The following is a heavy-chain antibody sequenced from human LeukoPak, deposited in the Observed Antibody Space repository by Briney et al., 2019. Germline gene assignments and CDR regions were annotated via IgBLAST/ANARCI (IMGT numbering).Heavy chain of an antibody. CDR3: ARDGFGEPIDY. Sequence: AGGSLRLSCAASGFTFSSYSMNWVRQAPGKGLEWVSYISSSSSTIYYADSVKGRFTISRDNAKNSLYLQMDSLRAEDTAVYYCARDGFGEPIDYWGQGTLVTVSS. V-gene: IGHV3-48*04. J-gene: IGHJ4*02. D-gene: IGHD3-10*01. CDR1: GFTFSSYS. CDR2: ISSSSSTI.